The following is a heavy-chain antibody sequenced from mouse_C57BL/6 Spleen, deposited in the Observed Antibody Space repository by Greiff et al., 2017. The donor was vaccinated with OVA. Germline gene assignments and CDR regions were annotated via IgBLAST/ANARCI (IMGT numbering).Heavy chain of an antibody. CDR1: GYTFTSYW. J-gene: IGHJ3*01. CDR3: ARRHYDYDWFAY. V-gene: IGHV1-52*01. D-gene: IGHD2-4*01. CDR2: IDTSDSET. Sequence: QVQLQQPGAELVRPGSSVKLSCKASGYTFTSYWMHWVKQRPIQGLEWIGNIDTSDSETHYNQKFKDKATLTVDKSSSTAYMQLSSLTSDDSAVYYCARRHYDYDWFAYWGQGTLVTVSA.